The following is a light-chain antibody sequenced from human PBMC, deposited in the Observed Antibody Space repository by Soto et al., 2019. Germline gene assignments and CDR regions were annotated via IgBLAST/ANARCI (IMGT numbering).Light chain of an antibody. CDR3: QQRSNWPIT. J-gene: IGKJ5*01. CDR2: DAF. V-gene: IGKV3-11*01. Sequence: MVLTQSPVTLSLSPGERATLSCRASQSVSRYLAWYQQKPDQAPRLLIYDAFNRATGIPARFSGSGSGTDFTLTISSLEPEDFVVYYCQQRSNWPITFGQGTRLEIK. CDR1: QSVSRY.